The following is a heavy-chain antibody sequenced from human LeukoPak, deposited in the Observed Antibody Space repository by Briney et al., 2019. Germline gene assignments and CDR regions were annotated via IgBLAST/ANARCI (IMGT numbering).Heavy chain of an antibody. CDR1: GFTFSSYT. CDR3: ARSYDGFDI. Sequence: PGGSLRLSCAASGFTFSSYTMNWVRQPPGKGLEWVSNIGTSTTTIYYADSVKGRFTISRDNSKNTLYLQMNSLRAEDTAVYYCARSYDGFDIWGQGTMVTVSS. V-gene: IGHV3-48*01. CDR2: IGTSTTTI. J-gene: IGHJ3*02.